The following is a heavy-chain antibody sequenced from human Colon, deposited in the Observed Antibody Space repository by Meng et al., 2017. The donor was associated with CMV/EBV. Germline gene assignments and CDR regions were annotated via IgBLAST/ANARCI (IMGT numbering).Heavy chain of an antibody. Sequence: QVQLVQSGAEVKKPGSSVKVSCKTSGYTFTNFGISWVRQAPGQGLEWMAYISPYNGDTNYAQRFQGRVALTTDTSTSTVYMELGSLTSDDTAMHYCARELARGGYWGQGTLVTVSS. J-gene: IGHJ4*02. V-gene: IGHV1-18*01. CDR2: ISPYNGDT. CDR3: ARELARGGY. CDR1: GYTFTNFG.